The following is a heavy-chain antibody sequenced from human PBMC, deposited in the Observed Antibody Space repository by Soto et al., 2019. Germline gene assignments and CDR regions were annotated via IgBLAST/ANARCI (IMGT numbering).Heavy chain of an antibody. Sequence: PSETLSLTCAVYGGSFSGYSWSWVRQPPGKGLEWIGEIHHSGSTNYNPSLKSRIIISVDTYKNQCTLKLSTGTAADTAVYYCVRNGSYYDFWSGYYFGGGMDVWGQGTTVTVSS. D-gene: IGHD3-3*01. CDR1: GGSFSGYS. CDR2: IHHSGST. V-gene: IGHV4-34*01. CDR3: VRNGSYYDFWSGYYFGGGMDV. J-gene: IGHJ6*02.